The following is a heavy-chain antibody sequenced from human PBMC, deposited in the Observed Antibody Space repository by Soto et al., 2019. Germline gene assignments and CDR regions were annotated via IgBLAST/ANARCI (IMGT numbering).Heavy chain of an antibody. D-gene: IGHD3-22*01. CDR2: ISGSGGST. CDR3: AKKYYYDSSGYTDAFDI. V-gene: IGHV3-23*01. Sequence: GGSLRLSCAAPGFTLSSYALSWGRPAPGKGLEWVSAISGSGGSTYYADSVKGRFTISRDNSKNTLYLQMNSLRAEDTAVYYCAKKYYYDSSGYTDAFDIWGQGTMVTVSS. J-gene: IGHJ3*02. CDR1: GFTLSSYA.